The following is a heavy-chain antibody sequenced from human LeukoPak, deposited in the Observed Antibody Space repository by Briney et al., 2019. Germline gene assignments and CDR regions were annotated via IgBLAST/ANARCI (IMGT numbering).Heavy chain of an antibody. Sequence: SETLSLTCAVYGGSFSGYYWSWIRQPPGKGLEWIGEINHSGSTNYNPSLKSRVTISVDTSKNQFSLKLSSVTAADTAVYYCARLVRNYDSYFDYWGQGTLVTVSS. CDR2: INHSGST. J-gene: IGHJ4*02. CDR3: ARLVRNYDSYFDY. D-gene: IGHD1-7*01. CDR1: GGSFSGYY. V-gene: IGHV4-34*01.